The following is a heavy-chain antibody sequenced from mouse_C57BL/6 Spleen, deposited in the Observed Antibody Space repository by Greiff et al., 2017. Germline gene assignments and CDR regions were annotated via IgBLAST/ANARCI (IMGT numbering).Heavy chain of an antibody. CDR3: ARNPWSNYEGVCFDY. J-gene: IGHJ2*01. CDR2: IWSGGST. D-gene: IGHD2-5*01. CDR1: GFSLTSYG. Sequence: QVQLQQSGPGLVQPSQSLSITCTVSGFSLTSYGVHWVRQSPGKGLEWLGVIWSGGSTDYNAAFISRLSISKDNSKSQVFFKMNSLQADDTAIYYRARNPWSNYEGVCFDYWGQGTTLTVSS. V-gene: IGHV2-2*01.